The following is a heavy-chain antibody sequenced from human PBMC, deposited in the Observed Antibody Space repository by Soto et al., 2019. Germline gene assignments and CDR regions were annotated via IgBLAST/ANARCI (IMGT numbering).Heavy chain of an antibody. V-gene: IGHV1-2*02. CDR2: INPNSRGT. CDR1: GYTFTDYF. Sequence: GASVKVSCKASGYTFTDYFIHWVRQAPGQGFEWMGWINPNSRGTNYAPKFQGRVTMTRDTSNSTAYMELRGLRSDDTAVYYCARVTLKAGNWFDPWGQGRLVTVSS. J-gene: IGHJ5*02. CDR3: ARVTLKAGNWFDP.